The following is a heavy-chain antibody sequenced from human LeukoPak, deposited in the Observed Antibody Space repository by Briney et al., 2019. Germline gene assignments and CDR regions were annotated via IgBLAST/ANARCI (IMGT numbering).Heavy chain of an antibody. V-gene: IGHV4-4*07. D-gene: IGHD4-11*01. CDR2: IYTSGST. CDR3: ARVVTTSRYYGMDV. Sequence: SETLSLTCTVSGGSISSYYWSWIRQPAGKGLEWIGRIYTSGSTNYNPSLKSRVTISVDTSKNQFSLKLSSVTAADTAVYYCARVVTTSRYYGMDVWGQGTTVTVSS. J-gene: IGHJ6*02. CDR1: GGSISSYY.